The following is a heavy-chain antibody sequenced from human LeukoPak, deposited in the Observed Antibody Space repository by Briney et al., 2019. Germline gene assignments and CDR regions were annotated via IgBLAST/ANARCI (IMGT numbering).Heavy chain of an antibody. Sequence: QPGGSLRLSCAASGFTFSSYSMNWVRQAPGKGLEWVSYISSSSSTIHYADSVKGRFTIPRDNAKNSLYPQMNSLRDEDTAIYYCARGLGGYGFGYWGQGTLVTVSS. D-gene: IGHD5-18*01. V-gene: IGHV3-48*02. CDR3: ARGLGGYGFGY. CDR2: ISSSSSTI. J-gene: IGHJ4*02. CDR1: GFTFSSYS.